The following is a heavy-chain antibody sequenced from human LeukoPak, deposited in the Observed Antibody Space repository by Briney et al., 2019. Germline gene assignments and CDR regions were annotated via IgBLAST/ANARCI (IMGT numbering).Heavy chain of an antibody. CDR2: ISGSGGST. Sequence: GGSLRLSCAASGFTFSSYAMSWVRQAPGKGLEWVSAISGSGGSTYYADSVKGRFTISRDNSKNTLYLQMNSPRAEDTAVYYCAKVEQLVLGAFDIWGQGTMVTVSS. D-gene: IGHD6-6*01. J-gene: IGHJ3*02. CDR3: AKVEQLVLGAFDI. CDR1: GFTFSSYA. V-gene: IGHV3-23*01.